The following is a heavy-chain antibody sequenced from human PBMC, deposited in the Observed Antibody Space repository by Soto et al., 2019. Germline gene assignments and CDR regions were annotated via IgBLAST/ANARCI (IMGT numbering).Heavy chain of an antibody. CDR3: AKDLWEGQQWLGLDY. CDR1: GFTFSRYA. J-gene: IGHJ4*02. D-gene: IGHD6-19*01. CDR2: ISGSGSST. V-gene: IGHV3-23*01. Sequence: HPGGSLRLSCAASGFTFSRYAMSWVRQAPGKGLEWVSGISGSGSSTYYADSVKGRLTISRDNSRNTLYLQMNSLRAEDTAVYYCAKDLWEGQQWLGLDYWGQGTQVTVSS.